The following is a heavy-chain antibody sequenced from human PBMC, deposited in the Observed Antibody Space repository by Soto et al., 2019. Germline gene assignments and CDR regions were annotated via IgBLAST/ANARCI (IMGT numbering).Heavy chain of an antibody. D-gene: IGHD4-17*01. CDR3: AKALDLGDYFSGMDV. Sequence: RGSLRLSCAASGFTFGDYAMHWVLHVPGKGLEWISAISGRGGSTYYADSVKGRFTISRDNAKNTLYLQMNSLRAEDTAVYYCAKALDLGDYFSGMDVWGQGTTVTV. CDR1: GFTFGDYA. V-gene: IGHV3-23*01. J-gene: IGHJ6*02. CDR2: ISGRGGST.